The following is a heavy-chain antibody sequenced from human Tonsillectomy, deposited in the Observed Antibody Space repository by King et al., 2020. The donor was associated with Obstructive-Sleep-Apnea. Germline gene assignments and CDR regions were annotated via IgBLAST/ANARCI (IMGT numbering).Heavy chain of an antibody. CDR3: ATGMAVAGRWGVDDY. CDR2: IKSKTDGGTS. V-gene: IGHV3-15*01. J-gene: IGHJ4*02. Sequence: EVQLVESGGGLVKPGGSLRLSCAASRFTFSKAWMSWVRQAPGKGLEWVGRIKSKTDGGTSEYAAPVKGRFTISRDDSENTLYMEMNSLKAEDTAVYYCATGMAVAGRWGVDDYWGQGILVTVSS. D-gene: IGHD6-19*01. CDR1: RFTFSKAW.